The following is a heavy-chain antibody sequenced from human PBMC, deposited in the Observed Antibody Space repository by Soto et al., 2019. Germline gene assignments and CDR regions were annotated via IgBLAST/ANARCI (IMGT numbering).Heavy chain of an antibody. CDR1: GFTFSSYA. D-gene: IGHD6-13*01. Sequence: GGSLRLSCAASGFTFSSYAMSWVRQAPGKGLEWVSAIRGSGGSTYYADSVKGRFTISRDNSKNTLYLQMNSLRAEDTAVYYCANRPPYSTHYYYMDVWGKGTTVTVSS. CDR2: IRGSGGST. V-gene: IGHV3-23*01. J-gene: IGHJ6*03. CDR3: ANRPPYSTHYYYMDV.